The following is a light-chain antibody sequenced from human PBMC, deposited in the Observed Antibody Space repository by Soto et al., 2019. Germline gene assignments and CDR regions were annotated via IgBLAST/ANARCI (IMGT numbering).Light chain of an antibody. J-gene: IGLJ2*01. CDR1: TGTVTSGRY. Sequence: AVVTQDPSLTVSPGGTVTLTCGSSTGTVTSGRYPYWFHQKPGQASKTLIYDAFYRHSWTPARFSGSLLGGKAALTLSGAQPEDEADYYCLLSYSDARIFGGGTKVTVL. CDR2: DAF. CDR3: LLSYSDARI. V-gene: IGLV7-46*01.